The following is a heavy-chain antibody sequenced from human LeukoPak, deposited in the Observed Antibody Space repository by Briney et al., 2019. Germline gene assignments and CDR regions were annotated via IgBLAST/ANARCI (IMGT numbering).Heavy chain of an antibody. Sequence: SGGSLRLSCAASGFTFSSYGMHWVRQAPGKGLEWVAVISYDGSNKYYADSVKGRFTISRDNSKNTLYLQMNSLRAEDTAVYYCAKVLDNVGLPLEENWFDPWGQGTLVTVSS. CDR2: ISYDGSNK. CDR3: AKVLDNVGLPLEENWFDP. J-gene: IGHJ5*02. CDR1: GFTFSSYG. D-gene: IGHD1-1*01. V-gene: IGHV3-30*18.